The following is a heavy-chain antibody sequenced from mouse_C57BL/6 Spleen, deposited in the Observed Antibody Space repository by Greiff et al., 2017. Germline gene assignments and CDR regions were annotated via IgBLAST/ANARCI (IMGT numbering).Heavy chain of an antibody. CDR3: AILTGAFDY. V-gene: IGHV1-64*01. CDR1: GYTFTSYC. D-gene: IGHD4-1*01. J-gene: IGHJ2*01. Sequence: QVQLQQPGAELVKPGASVKLSCKASGYTFTSYCMHWVKQRPGQGLEWIGMIHPNSGSTNYNEKFKSKATLTVDTSSSTAYMQLSSLTSEDSAVYYCAILTGAFDYWGQGTTLTVSS. CDR2: IHPNSGST.